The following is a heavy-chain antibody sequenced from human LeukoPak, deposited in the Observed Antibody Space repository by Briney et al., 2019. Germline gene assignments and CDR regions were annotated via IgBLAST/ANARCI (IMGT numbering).Heavy chain of an antibody. CDR3: ARVSGYCSSTSCYTRNYYYYYMDV. J-gene: IGHJ6*03. CDR2: INTDGSST. CDR1: GFTFSSYW. D-gene: IGHD2-2*02. V-gene: IGHV3-74*01. Sequence: GGSLRLSCAASGFTFSSYWMHWVRQAPGKGLVWVSRINTDGSSTSYADSVKGRFTISRDNAKNTLYLQMNSLRAEDTAVYYCARVSGYCSSTSCYTRNYYYYYMDVWGKGTTVTVSS.